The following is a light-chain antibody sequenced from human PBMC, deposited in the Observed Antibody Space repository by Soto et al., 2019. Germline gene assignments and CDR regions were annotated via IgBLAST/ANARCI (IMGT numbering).Light chain of an antibody. CDR1: ESVSKY. CDR2: EAS. J-gene: IGKJ1*01. Sequence: EVVLTQSPATLSVSPGERAILSCRASESVSKYLAWYQQQPGQAPRLLIYEASARATGIPSRFSGSGSGTEFTLTINRLQSEDFAVYYCHQYNDWRTFGQGTRVEIK. V-gene: IGKV3-15*01. CDR3: HQYNDWRT.